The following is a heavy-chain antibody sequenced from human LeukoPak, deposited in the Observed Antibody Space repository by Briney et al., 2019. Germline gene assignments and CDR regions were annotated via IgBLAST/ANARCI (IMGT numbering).Heavy chain of an antibody. CDR2: ISGSGGST. Sequence: GGSLRLSCAASGFTFSSYAMSWVRQAPGKGLEWVPAISGSGGSTYYADSVKGRFTISRDNSKNTLYLQMNSLRAEDTAVYYCAKGRGSTVTTPFDYWGQGTLVTVSS. J-gene: IGHJ4*02. CDR1: GFTFSSYA. V-gene: IGHV3-23*01. D-gene: IGHD4-17*01. CDR3: AKGRGSTVTTPFDY.